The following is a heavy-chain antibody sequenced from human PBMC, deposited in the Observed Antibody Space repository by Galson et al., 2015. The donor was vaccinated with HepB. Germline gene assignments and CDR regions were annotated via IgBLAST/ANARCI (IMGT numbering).Heavy chain of an antibody. Sequence: CAISGDSVSSHSAAWNWIRQSPLRGLEWLGRTYYKSKWYNQYPLSVKSRITINADTSQNQFSLHLNSVTPEDTAVYYCVRNSAAAFDYWGQGILVTVSS. J-gene: IGHJ4*02. CDR1: GDSVSSHSAA. CDR3: VRNSAAAFDY. V-gene: IGHV6-1*01. D-gene: IGHD6-13*01. CDR2: TYYKSKWYN.